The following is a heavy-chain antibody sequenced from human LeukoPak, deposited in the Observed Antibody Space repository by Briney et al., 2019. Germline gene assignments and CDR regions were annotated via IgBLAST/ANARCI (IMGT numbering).Heavy chain of an antibody. CDR1: GGSISSYY. V-gene: IGHV4-59*12. D-gene: IGHD2-21*02. CDR3: ARVVTAFIYYYYMDV. CDR2: IYYSGST. J-gene: IGHJ6*03. Sequence: SETLSLTCTVSGGSISSYYWSWIRQPPGKGLEWIGYIYYSGSTNYNPSLKSRVTISVDTSKNQFSLKLSSVTAADTAVYYCARVVTAFIYYYYMDVWGEGTTVTVSS.